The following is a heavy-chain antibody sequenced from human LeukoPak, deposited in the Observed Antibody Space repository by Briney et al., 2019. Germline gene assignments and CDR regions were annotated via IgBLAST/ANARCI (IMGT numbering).Heavy chain of an antibody. Sequence: GRSLRLSCAASGFTFSSYGMHWVRQAPGKGLEWVAVIWYDGINKYYADSVKGRFTISRDNSKNTLYLQMNSLRAEDTAVYYCASGYDILTGLQADYWGQGTLVTVSS. J-gene: IGHJ4*02. D-gene: IGHD3-9*01. CDR1: GFTFSSYG. CDR2: IWYDGINK. CDR3: ASGYDILTGLQADY. V-gene: IGHV3-33*01.